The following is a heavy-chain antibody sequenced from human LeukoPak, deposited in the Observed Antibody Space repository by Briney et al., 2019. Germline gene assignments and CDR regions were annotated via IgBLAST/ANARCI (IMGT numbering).Heavy chain of an antibody. CDR1: GGSFSGYY. D-gene: IGHD3-10*01. CDR2: INHSGST. Sequence: SETLSLTCAVYGGSFSGYYWSWIRQPPGKGLEWIGEINHSGSTNYNPSLKSRVTISVDTSKNQFSLKLSSVTAADTAVYYWAREFFGRAGRYYYGWGSPPVHWGQGTLVTVSS. CDR3: AREFFGRAGRYYYGWGSPPVH. J-gene: IGHJ4*02. V-gene: IGHV4-34*01.